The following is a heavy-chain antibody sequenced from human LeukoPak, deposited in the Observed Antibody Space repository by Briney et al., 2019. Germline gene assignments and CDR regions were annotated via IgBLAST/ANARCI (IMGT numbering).Heavy chain of an antibody. CDR3: AKDADYYGSGSYFDY. V-gene: IGHV3-23*01. D-gene: IGHD3-10*01. J-gene: IGHJ4*02. Sequence: TGGSLRLSCAASGFTFSSYAMSWVRQAPGKGLEWVSAISGSGGSTYYADSVNGRFNISRDNSKNTLYLQMNSLRAEDTAVYYCAKDADYYGSGSYFDYWGQGTLVSVSS. CDR1: GFTFSSYA. CDR2: ISGSGGST.